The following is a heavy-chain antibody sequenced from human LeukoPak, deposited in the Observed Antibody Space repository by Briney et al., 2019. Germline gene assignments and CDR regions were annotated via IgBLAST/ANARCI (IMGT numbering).Heavy chain of an antibody. Sequence: GGSLRLSCAASGFTFSSYAMSWVRQAPGKGLEWVSAISGSGGSTYYADSVKGRFTISRDNSKNTLYLQMNSLRAEDTAVYYCARSRGYSNEGMELVYWGQGTLVTVSS. V-gene: IGHV3-23*01. CDR1: GFTFSSYA. CDR3: ARSRGYSNEGMELVY. CDR2: ISGSGGST. J-gene: IGHJ4*02. D-gene: IGHD5-18*01.